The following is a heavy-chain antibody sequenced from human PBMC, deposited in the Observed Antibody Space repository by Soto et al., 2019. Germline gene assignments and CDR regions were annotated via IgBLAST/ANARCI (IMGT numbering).Heavy chain of an antibody. CDR3: AKDSVALDSSGYDY. D-gene: IGHD3-22*01. J-gene: IGHJ4*02. CDR1: GFTFSSYG. Sequence: GGSLRLSCAASGFTFSSYGMHWVRQAPGKGLEWVAVISYDGSNKYYADSVKGRFTISRDNSKNTLYLQMNSLRAEDTAVYYCAKDSVALDSSGYDYWGQGTLVTVSS. V-gene: IGHV3-30*18. CDR2: ISYDGSNK.